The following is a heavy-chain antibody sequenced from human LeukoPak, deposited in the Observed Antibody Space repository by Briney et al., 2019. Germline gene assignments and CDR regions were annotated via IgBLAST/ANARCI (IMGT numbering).Heavy chain of an antibody. CDR1: GFTFSSYA. CDR2: MSGTYGNT. J-gene: IGHJ6*02. D-gene: IGHD6-13*01. Sequence: LPGGSLRLSCAASGFTFSSYAMSWVRQAPGKGLEWVSAMSGTYGNTYYADSVKGRFIISRDNSKNTLYLQMNSLRAEDTAIYYCARDRVYSEYGMDVWGQGTTVTVSS. CDR3: ARDRVYSEYGMDV. V-gene: IGHV3-23*01.